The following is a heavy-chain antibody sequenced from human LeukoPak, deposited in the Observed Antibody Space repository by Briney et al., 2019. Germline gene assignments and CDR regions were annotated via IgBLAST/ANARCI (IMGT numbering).Heavy chain of an antibody. CDR3: ARTTEYRRPLDY. V-gene: IGHV1-2*02. D-gene: IGHD2/OR15-2a*01. Sequence: GASVKVSCKASGYTFTGYYMNWVRQAPGQGLEWMGWINPNSGGTNYAQNFQGRVTMTRDTSTSTVYMELSSLRSEDTAVYYCARTTEYRRPLDYWGQGTLVTASS. J-gene: IGHJ4*02. CDR1: GYTFTGYY. CDR2: INPNSGGT.